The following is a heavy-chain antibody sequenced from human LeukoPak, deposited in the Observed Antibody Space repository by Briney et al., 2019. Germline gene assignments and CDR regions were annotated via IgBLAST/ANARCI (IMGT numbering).Heavy chain of an antibody. CDR3: AGDRNSDWYSPLDY. CDR2: ITATGDTA. J-gene: IGHJ4*02. V-gene: IGHV3-23*01. CDR1: GFTFTKCA. Sequence: GGSLRLSCVASGFTFTKCAMSWIRQAPGKGLEWVAIITATGDTAYYADSVKGRSTISRDNSRNTVYMQMDSLRAEDTAIYYCAGDRNSDWYSPLDYWGQGSQVTVSP. D-gene: IGHD6-19*01.